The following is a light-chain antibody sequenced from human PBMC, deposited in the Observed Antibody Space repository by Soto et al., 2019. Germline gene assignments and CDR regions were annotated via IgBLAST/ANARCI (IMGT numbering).Light chain of an antibody. CDR2: SVS. V-gene: IGLV2-14*03. CDR1: SSDIDTFFY. J-gene: IGLJ3*02. CDR3: ASYTSVTGRV. Sequence: QSALTQPASVSGSPGQSISISCTGTSSDIDTFFYASWYQQYPGTAPRLIIYSVSYRPSGVSNRFSGSKSGTTASLTIAGHHAEDEADYYCASYTSVTGRVFGGGTKVTVL.